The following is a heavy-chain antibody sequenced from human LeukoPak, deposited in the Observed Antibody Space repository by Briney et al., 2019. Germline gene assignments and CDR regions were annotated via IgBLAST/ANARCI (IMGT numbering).Heavy chain of an antibody. D-gene: IGHD2-15*01. V-gene: IGHV1-2*06. J-gene: IGHJ4*02. CDR3: ARGYCSGGSCYGLCDY. Sequence: GASVKVSCKASGYTFTGYYMHWVRQAPGQGLEWMGRINPNSGGTNYAQKFQGRVTMTRDTSISTAYMELSRLRSDDTAVYYCARGYCSGGSCYGLCDYWGQGTLVTVSS. CDR1: GYTFTGYY. CDR2: INPNSGGT.